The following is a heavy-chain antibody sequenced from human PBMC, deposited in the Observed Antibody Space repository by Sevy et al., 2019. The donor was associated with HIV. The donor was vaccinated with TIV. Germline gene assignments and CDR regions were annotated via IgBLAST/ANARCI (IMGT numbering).Heavy chain of an antibody. CDR3: ARGGSYYYDSSGTDALDI. Sequence: GGSLRLSCAASGFTFSNYAMSWVRQAPGKGLEWVSAISAGGGSTYYAYSVKGRFTISRDNSKNTLFLQMNSLRAEDTALYYCARGGSYYYDSSGTDALDIWGQGTMVTVSS. V-gene: IGHV3-23*01. CDR1: GFTFSNYA. J-gene: IGHJ3*02. D-gene: IGHD3-22*01. CDR2: ISAGGGST.